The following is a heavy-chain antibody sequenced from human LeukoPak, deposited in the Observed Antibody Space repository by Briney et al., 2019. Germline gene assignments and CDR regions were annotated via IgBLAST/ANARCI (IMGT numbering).Heavy chain of an antibody. CDR1: RGSISSYY. V-gene: IGHV4-59*01. CDR3: AKLSPCSGSYLSWFDP. J-gene: IGHJ5*02. CDR2: IYSSGST. Sequence: PSETLSLTCTVSRGSISSYYWSWIRQPPGKGLEWIAYIYSSGSTNYNPSLKSRVTISVDTSKNQFSLKLNSVTAADTAVYFCAKLSPCSGSYLSWFDPWGQGTLVTVSS. D-gene: IGHD3-10*02.